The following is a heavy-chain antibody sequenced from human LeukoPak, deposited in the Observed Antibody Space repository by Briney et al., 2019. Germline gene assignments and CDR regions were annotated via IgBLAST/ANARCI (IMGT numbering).Heavy chain of an antibody. CDR2: ISGSGGST. D-gene: IGHD1-26*01. J-gene: IGHJ4*02. Sequence: GGSLRLSWAASGFTFSSYAMSWVRQAPGKGLEWVSAISGSGGSTYYADSVKGRFTISRDNSKNTLYLQMNSLRAEDTAVYYCAKQPAWELLLPFDYWGQGTLVTVSS. CDR3: AKQPAWELLLPFDY. CDR1: GFTFSSYA. V-gene: IGHV3-23*01.